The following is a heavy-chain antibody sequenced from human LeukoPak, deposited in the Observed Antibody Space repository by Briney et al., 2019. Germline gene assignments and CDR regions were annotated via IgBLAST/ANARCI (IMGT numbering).Heavy chain of an antibody. CDR1: GFTFSSYS. CDR3: ARDSRTEGYYYYMDV. J-gene: IGHJ6*03. V-gene: IGHV3-21*01. CDR2: ISSSSSLI. Sequence: PGGSLRLSCAASGFTFSSYSMNWVRQAPGKGLEGVSSISSSSSLIYYADSVKGRFTISRDNAKNSLYLQMNSLRAEDTAVYYCARDSRTEGYYYYMDVWGKGTTVTVSS. D-gene: IGHD2-2*01.